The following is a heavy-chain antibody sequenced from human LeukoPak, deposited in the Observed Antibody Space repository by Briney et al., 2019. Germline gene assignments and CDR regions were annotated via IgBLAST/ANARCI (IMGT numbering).Heavy chain of an antibody. V-gene: IGHV3-30*02. J-gene: IGHJ4*02. D-gene: IGHD3-10*01. CDR2: IRYDGNNE. Sequence: PGGSLRLSCAASGFTFSRYGMHWVRQAPGKGLEWVAFIRYDGNNEYYADSVKGRFTISRDNSKNTLYLQMNSLRAEDTAVYYCAKAVRERYGSGSPCPNRWGQGTLVTVSS. CDR1: GFTFSRYG. CDR3: AKAVRERYGSGSPCPNR.